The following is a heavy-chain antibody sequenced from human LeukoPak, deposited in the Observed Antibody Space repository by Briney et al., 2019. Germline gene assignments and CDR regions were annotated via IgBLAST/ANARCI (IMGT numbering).Heavy chain of an antibody. CDR3: ARAPPSNGYSYHFDI. J-gene: IGHJ3*02. Sequence: GGSLRLSCAASGFTFSSYSMNWVRQAPGKGLVWVSRINRDGSGIIYADSVKGRFTISRDNAKNTLYLRMNSLRAEDTAVYYCARAPPSNGYSYHFDIWGQGTMVTVSS. CDR1: GFTFSSYS. V-gene: IGHV3-74*01. CDR2: INRDGSGI. D-gene: IGHD5-18*01.